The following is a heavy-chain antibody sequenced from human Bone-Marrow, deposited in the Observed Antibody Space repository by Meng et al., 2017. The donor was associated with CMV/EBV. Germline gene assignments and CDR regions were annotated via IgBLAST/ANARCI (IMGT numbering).Heavy chain of an antibody. Sequence: GESLKISCAASGFTFSSYWMSWVRQAPGKGLEWVANIKHDGTEKYYVDSVKGRFTISRDNAKNPLYLQMNSLRAEDAAVYYCARDLVRHEQRYYYCMDDWGQGKTVTVSS. CDR1: GFTFSSYW. CDR2: IKHDGTEK. J-gene: IGHJ6*02. V-gene: IGHV3-7*01. D-gene: IGHD6-25*01. CDR3: ARDLVRHEQRYYYCMDD.